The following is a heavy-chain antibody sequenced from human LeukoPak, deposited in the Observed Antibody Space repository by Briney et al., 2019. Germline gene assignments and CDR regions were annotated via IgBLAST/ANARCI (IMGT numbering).Heavy chain of an antibody. CDR1: GGTFNNYA. V-gene: IGHV1-69*04. J-gene: IGHJ4*02. CDR2: IIPVLGIG. CDR3: TRDRIGTYSNYLFDH. D-gene: IGHD4-11*01. Sequence: GASVKVSCKASGGTFNNYAINWVRQAPGRGLEWVGRIIPVLGIGNYAQRFQGRVTITADKSTSTAYMDLSSLRSEDTAVYYCTRDRIGTYSNYLFDHWGQGTLVTVSS.